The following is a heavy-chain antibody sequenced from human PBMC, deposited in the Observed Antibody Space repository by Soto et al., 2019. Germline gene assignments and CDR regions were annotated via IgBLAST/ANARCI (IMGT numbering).Heavy chain of an antibody. J-gene: IGHJ4*02. CDR3: AHGLLWFGELLQYYFDY. CDR2: IYWNDDK. Sequence: SGPTLVQPTQPLTLTCTFSGFSLSTSGVGVGWIRQPPGKALEWLALIYWNDDKPYSPSLKSRLTITKDTSKNQVVLTMTNMDPVDTATYYCAHGLLWFGELLQYYFDYWGQGTLVTVSS. CDR1: GFSLSTSGVG. D-gene: IGHD3-10*01. V-gene: IGHV2-5*01.